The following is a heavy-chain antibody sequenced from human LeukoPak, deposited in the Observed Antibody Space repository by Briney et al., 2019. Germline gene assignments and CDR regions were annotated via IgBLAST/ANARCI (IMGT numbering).Heavy chain of an antibody. CDR2: ISPTGDGA. Sequence: LAGGSLRLSCAASGFTFSSYALHWVRQAPGKGLEWVSGISPTGDGAYYADSVKGRFSISRDNSRNTLYVHMNSLRAEDTAVYYCAKAGDRNYFDYWGQGALVTVSS. J-gene: IGHJ4*02. D-gene: IGHD3-22*01. CDR1: GFTFSSYA. CDR3: AKAGDRNYFDY. V-gene: IGHV3-23*01.